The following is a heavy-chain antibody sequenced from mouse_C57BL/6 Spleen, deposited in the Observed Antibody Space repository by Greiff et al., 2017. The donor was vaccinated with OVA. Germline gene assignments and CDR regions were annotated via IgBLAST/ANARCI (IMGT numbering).Heavy chain of an antibody. CDR3: ARTPNFYGSGHSYFDV. J-gene: IGHJ1*03. V-gene: IGHV1-53*01. Sequence: QVQLQQPGTELVKPGASVKLSCKASGYTFTSYWMHWVKQRPGQGLEWIGNINPSNGGTNYNEKFKSKATLTVDKSSLTAYMPLSSLTSEDSAVYYCARTPNFYGSGHSYFDVWGTGTTVTVSS. CDR1: GYTFTSYW. D-gene: IGHD1-1*01. CDR2: INPSNGGT.